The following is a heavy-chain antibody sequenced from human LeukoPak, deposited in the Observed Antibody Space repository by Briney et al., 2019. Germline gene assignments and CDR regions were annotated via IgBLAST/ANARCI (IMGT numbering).Heavy chain of an antibody. CDR1: GGSISSYF. Sequence: SETLSLTCTVSGGSISSYFWSWIRQPAGKGLEWIGRIYASGSTNYNPSLKSRVTMTVDTSKNQFSLKLASVTAADTAVYYCAREYSSSSGKNAFDIWGQGTMVTVSS. V-gene: IGHV4-4*07. CDR3: AREYSSSSGKNAFDI. J-gene: IGHJ3*02. CDR2: IYASGST. D-gene: IGHD6-6*01.